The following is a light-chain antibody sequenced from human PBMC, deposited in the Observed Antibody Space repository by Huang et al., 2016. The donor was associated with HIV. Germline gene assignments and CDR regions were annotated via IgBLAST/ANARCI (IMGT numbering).Light chain of an antibody. J-gene: IGKJ2*01. V-gene: IGKV2-28*01. CDR1: QNLLHRSGHNR. CDR2: LTS. Sequence: EIVMTQSPLSLPVSPGQPASISCTSSQNLLHRSGHNRLDWYLQKPGQSPQLRIFLTSNRAAGVPDKFTGSGSGSNFTLSINKVQPDDVGIYYCMQGLQTPPTFGQGTKLEI. CDR3: MQGLQTPPT.